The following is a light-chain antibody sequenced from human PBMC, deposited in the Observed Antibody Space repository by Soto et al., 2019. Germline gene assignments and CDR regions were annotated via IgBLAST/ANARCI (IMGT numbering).Light chain of an antibody. CDR2: GAS. CDR3: QQYGSSPLIS. Sequence: VLTQSPGTLSVSPWXSXXLXXXXIQTVSITYLTWYQQKPGQAPRLLIFGASKRATGIPDRFSGSGSGRDFTLTISGLEPEDFAVYYCQQYGSSPLISFGQGTRLEIK. V-gene: IGKV3-20*01. CDR1: QTVSITY. J-gene: IGKJ5*01.